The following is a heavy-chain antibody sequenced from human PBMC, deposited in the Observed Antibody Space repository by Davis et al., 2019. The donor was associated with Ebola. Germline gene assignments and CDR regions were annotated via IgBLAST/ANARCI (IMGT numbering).Heavy chain of an antibody. CDR3: AKTRSNWWNDALDI. V-gene: IGHV3-74*01. CDR1: GFTFSSYW. Sequence: HTGGSLRLSCAASGFTFSSYWMHWVRQAPGKGLVWVSRINSDGSSTSYADSVKGRFTISRDNSKNTLYLQMNSLRPEDTAVYYCAKTRSNWWNDALDIWGRGTMVTVSS. J-gene: IGHJ3*02. CDR2: INSDGSST. D-gene: IGHD2-8*02.